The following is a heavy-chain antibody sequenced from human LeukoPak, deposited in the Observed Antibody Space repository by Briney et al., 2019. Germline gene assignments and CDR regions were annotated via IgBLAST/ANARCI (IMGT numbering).Heavy chain of an antibody. CDR3: ARRRCSSISCFFDY. J-gene: IGHJ4*02. Sequence: GGSLRLSCAASGFTFSDHYMDWVRQAPGKGLELVGRTKNKANSYTTEYAASVKGRFTISRDESKNSLYLQMNSLKTEDTAVYYCARRRCSSISCFFDYWGQGTLVTVSS. CDR1: GFTFSDHY. D-gene: IGHD2-2*01. CDR2: TKNKANSYTT. V-gene: IGHV3-72*01.